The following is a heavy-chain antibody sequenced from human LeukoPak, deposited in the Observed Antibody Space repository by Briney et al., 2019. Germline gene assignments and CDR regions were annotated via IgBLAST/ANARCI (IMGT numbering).Heavy chain of an antibody. Sequence: SETLSLTCTVSGGSISSYYWSWIRQPAGKGLEWIGRIYTSGSTNYNPSLESRVTISVDTSKNQFSLKLSSVAAADTAVYYCASVYDSSGYSAVGWGQGTLVTVSS. CDR2: IYTSGST. V-gene: IGHV4-4*07. D-gene: IGHD3-22*01. CDR1: GGSISSYY. J-gene: IGHJ4*02. CDR3: ASVYDSSGYSAVG.